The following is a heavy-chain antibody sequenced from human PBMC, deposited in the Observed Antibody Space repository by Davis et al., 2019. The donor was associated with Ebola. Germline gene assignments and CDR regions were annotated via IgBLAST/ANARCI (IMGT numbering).Heavy chain of an antibody. V-gene: IGHV4-59*01. CDR1: GGSISSYY. J-gene: IGHJ6*02. Sequence: GSLRLSCTVSGGSISSYYWSWIRQPPGKGLEWIGYIYYSGSTNYNPSLKSRVTISVDTSKNQFSLKLSSVTAADTAVYYCAGLAARSSYYYGMDVWGQGTTVSVSS. D-gene: IGHD6-6*01. CDR2: IYYSGST. CDR3: AGLAARSSYYYGMDV.